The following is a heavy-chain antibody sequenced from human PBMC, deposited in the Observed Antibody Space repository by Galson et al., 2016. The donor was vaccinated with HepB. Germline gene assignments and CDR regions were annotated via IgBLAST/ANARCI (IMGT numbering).Heavy chain of an antibody. J-gene: IGHJ4*02. CDR1: GGTFNSYA. D-gene: IGHD5/OR15-5a*01. V-gene: IGHV1-69*13. Sequence: SVKVSCKASGGTFNSYAITWLRQAPGQGPECMGRFVPMFNTADYAQKFQGRLTITADESTGTAYMVLTRLRSEDTAVYYCARGVSPLPDFWGQGTLVTVSS. CDR3: ARGVSPLPDF. CDR2: FVPMFNTA.